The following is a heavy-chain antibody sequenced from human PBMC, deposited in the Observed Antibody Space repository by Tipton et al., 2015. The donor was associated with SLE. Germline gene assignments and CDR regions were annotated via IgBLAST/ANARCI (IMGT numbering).Heavy chain of an antibody. D-gene: IGHD3-22*01. Sequence: SLRLSCAASGFTFSNAWMSWVRQAPGKGLEWVGRIKSKTDGGTTDYAAPVKGRFTISRDDSKNTLYLQMNSLKTEDTAVYYCTTDPRGITMIVVFDYWGQGTLVTVSS. V-gene: IGHV3-15*01. CDR1: GFTFSNAW. CDR3: TTDPRGITMIVVFDY. J-gene: IGHJ4*02. CDR2: IKSKTDGGTT.